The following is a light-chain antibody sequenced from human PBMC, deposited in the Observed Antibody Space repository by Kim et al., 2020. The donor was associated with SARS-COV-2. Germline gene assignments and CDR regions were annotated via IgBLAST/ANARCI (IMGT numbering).Light chain of an antibody. Sequence: EIVMTQSPATLSVSPGETATLSCRASQNINTNLAWYQQRPGQAPSLVIYGASRRATDFPARFSGSGSGTEFTLTITSLQSEDFAEYFCQQYEDWPPWAFGQGTKVDIK. J-gene: IGKJ1*01. CDR2: GAS. V-gene: IGKV3-15*01. CDR3: QQYEDWPPWA. CDR1: QNINTN.